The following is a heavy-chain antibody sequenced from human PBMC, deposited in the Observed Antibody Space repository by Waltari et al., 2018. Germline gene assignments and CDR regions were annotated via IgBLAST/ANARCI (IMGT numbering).Heavy chain of an antibody. J-gene: IGHJ4*02. Sequence: EVQLVESGGDLVQPGRSLRLSCAGSGFNFAAYPMHWVRQAPGKGLEWVASITGNSGSIGYAVSVKGRFTISRDNSKNLLYLQMRSLGPEDTALYYCTTDSHDNGVYFSAFDFWGQGTPVTVSS. CDR2: ITGNSGSI. D-gene: IGHD2-15*01. V-gene: IGHV3-9*01. CDR3: TTDSHDNGVYFSAFDF. CDR1: GFNFAAYP.